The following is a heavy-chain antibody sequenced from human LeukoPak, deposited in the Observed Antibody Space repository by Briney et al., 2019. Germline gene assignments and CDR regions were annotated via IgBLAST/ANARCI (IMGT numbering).Heavy chain of an antibody. V-gene: IGHV1-2*02. CDR1: GYTFIAYY. CDR3: ARQVRGSGYEDY. CDR2: INPNSGDT. J-gene: IGHJ4*02. Sequence: ASVKVSCKPSGYTFIAYYIHLVRQAPGQGLEWMGWINPNSGDTNYAQKFQDRATMTWDTSVSTAYMELSSLTSDDTAVYYCARQVRGSGYEDYWGQGTLVTVSS. D-gene: IGHD3-3*01.